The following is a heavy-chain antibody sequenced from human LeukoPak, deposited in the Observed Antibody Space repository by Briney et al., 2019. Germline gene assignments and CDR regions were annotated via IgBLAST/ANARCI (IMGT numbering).Heavy chain of an antibody. Sequence: SVKVSCKASGGTFSSYATSWVRQAPGQGLEWMGGIIPIFGTANYAQKFQGRVTITTDESTSTAYMELSSLRSEDTAVYYCARGLSGYCSGGSCYSGLHYYYYMDVWGKGTTVTVSS. V-gene: IGHV1-69*05. CDR3: ARGLSGYCSGGSCYSGLHYYYYMDV. CDR1: GGTFSSYA. CDR2: IIPIFGTA. D-gene: IGHD2-15*01. J-gene: IGHJ6*03.